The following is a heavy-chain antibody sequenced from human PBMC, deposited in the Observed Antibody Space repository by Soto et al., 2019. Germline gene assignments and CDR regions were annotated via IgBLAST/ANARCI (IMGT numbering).Heavy chain of an antibody. Sequence: SETLSLTCTVSGGSISSYYWSWIRQPPGKGLEWIGYIYYSGSTNYTPSLKSRVTISVDTPKNQSSLKLSSVTAADTALYYCARAPSGYYYDQLDYWGQGTLVTVSS. CDR2: IYYSGST. D-gene: IGHD3-22*01. J-gene: IGHJ4*02. CDR1: GGSISSYY. CDR3: ARAPSGYYYDQLDY. V-gene: IGHV4-59*01.